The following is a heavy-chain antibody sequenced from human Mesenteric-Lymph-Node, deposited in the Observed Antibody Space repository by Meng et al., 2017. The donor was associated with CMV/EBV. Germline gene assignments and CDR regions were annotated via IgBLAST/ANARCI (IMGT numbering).Heavy chain of an antibody. J-gene: IGHJ4*02. CDR3: ASDLWTYCSGDCPLEY. CDR2: ISSSGAFK. D-gene: IGHD2-21*01. V-gene: IGHV3-21*01. Sequence: GSLKISCAASGFAFDTYGMNWVRQTPGKGLEWVSSISSSGAFKYYADSVKGRFTISRGNAKNSVFLQMNSLRVEDTAVYYCASDLWTYCSGDCPLEYWGRGTLVTVSS. CDR1: GFAFDTYG.